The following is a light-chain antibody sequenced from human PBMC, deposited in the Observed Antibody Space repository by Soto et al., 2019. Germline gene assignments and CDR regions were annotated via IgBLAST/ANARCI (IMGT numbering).Light chain of an antibody. CDR2: KAS. CDR3: QQYNSYST. Sequence: DIQMTQSPSTLSASVGDRVTITCRASQSISSWLAWYQQKPGKAPKLLIYKASSLESGVPSRFSGSGSGTEFTLTSRSLQPDDFATYDCQQYNSYSTFGQGTKVDIK. V-gene: IGKV1-5*03. J-gene: IGKJ1*01. CDR1: QSISSW.